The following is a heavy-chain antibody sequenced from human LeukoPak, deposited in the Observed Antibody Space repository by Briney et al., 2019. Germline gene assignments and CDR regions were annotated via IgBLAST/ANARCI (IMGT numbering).Heavy chain of an antibody. V-gene: IGHV4-61*05. CDR1: GGSISSSSYY. CDR3: ARLTGYSSESWFDP. Sequence: SETLSLTCTVSGGSISSSSYYWGWIRQPPGKGLEWIGYIYYSGSTNYKSSLKSRVTISVDTSKNQFSLKLSSVTAADTAVYYCARLTGYSSESWFDPWGQGTLVTVSS. D-gene: IGHD3-9*01. J-gene: IGHJ5*02. CDR2: IYYSGST.